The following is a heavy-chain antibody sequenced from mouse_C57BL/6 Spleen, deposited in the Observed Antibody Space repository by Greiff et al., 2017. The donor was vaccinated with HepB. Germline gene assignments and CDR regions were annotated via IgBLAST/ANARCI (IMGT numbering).Heavy chain of an antibody. CDR3: ASYYGSSYYAMDY. CDR1: GFNIKNTY. J-gene: IGHJ4*01. CDR2: IDPANGNN. V-gene: IGHV14-3*01. Sequence: VQLQQSVAELVRPGASVKLSCTASGFNIKNTYMHWVKQRPEQGLEWIGRIDPANGNNKYAPKFQGKATITAEPSSNTAYLQLSSLTSEDTAIYYCASYYGSSYYAMDYWGQGTSVTVSS. D-gene: IGHD1-1*01.